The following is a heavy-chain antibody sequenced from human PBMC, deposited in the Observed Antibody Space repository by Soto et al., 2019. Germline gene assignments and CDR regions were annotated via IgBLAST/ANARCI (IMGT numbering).Heavy chain of an antibody. CDR1: GYTFIGYC. J-gene: IGHJ5*02. Sequence: ASVKVSCKASGYTFIGYCIHWVRQAPGQRLEWMGWINAYNGDTKYSPTFQGRVTITRDTSASTAYMELSSLTSEDTAVYYCVRRNVSATGIGWFDPWGQGTLVTVSS. V-gene: IGHV1-3*01. D-gene: IGHD1-1*01. CDR2: INAYNGDT. CDR3: VRRNVSATGIGWFDP.